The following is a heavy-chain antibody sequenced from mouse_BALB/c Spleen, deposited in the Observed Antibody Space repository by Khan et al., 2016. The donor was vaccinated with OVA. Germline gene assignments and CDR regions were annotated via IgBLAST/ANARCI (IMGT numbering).Heavy chain of an antibody. CDR1: GYSFTLYY. CDR2: VNPNTDNI. D-gene: IGHD2-14*01. V-gene: IGHV1-26*01. J-gene: IGHJ3*01. CDR3: ERGYDFFAS. Sequence: VQLKESGPDLVKPGASVKISCKASGYSFTLYYMSWVKQSHGKSLEWIGRVNPNTDNINYNQEFKGKAILTVDKSSNTAYMELRSLTSEDSAVYFCERGYDFFASWGQGTLGTVSA.